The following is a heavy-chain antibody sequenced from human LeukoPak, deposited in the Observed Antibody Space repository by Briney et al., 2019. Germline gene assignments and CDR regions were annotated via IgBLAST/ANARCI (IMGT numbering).Heavy chain of an antibody. CDR3: AKIAETSGSYGQGYDY. CDR1: GFTFSSYA. CDR2: ISGSGGST. Sequence: GGSLRLSCAASGFTFSSYAMSWVRQAPGKGLGWVSAISGSGGSTYYADSVKGRFTISRDNSKNTLYLQMNSLRAEDTAVYYCAKIAETSGSYGQGYDYWGQGTLVTVSS. D-gene: IGHD1-26*01. V-gene: IGHV3-23*01. J-gene: IGHJ4*02.